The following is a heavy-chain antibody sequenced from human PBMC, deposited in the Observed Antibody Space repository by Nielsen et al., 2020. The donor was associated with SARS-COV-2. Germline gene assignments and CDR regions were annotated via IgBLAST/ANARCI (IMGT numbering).Heavy chain of an antibody. V-gene: IGHV3-30*04. J-gene: IGHJ4*02. CDR3: ARDILVLGAFGDNWNDAGFDY. D-gene: IGHD1-20*01. CDR2: ISYDGSNK. Sequence: GESLKISCAASGFTFSSYAMHWVRQAPGKGLEWVAVISYDGSNKYYADSVKGRFTISRDNSKNTRYLQMNSLRAEDTAVYYCARDILVLGAFGDNWNDAGFDYWGQGTLVTVSS. CDR1: GFTFSSYA.